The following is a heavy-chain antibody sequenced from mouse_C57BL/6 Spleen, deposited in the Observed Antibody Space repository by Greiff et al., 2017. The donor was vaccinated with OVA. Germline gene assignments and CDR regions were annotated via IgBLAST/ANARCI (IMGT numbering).Heavy chain of an antibody. V-gene: IGHV1-64*01. CDR3: ARSDYDGSRGAMDY. J-gene: IGHJ4*01. Sequence: VQLQQPGAELVKPGASVQLSCKASGYTFTSYWMHWVKQRPGQGLEWIGMIHPTSGSTNYNEKFKSKATLTVDKSSSTAYMQLSSLTSEDSAVYYCARSDYDGSRGAMDYWGQGTSVTVSS. D-gene: IGHD1-1*01. CDR2: IHPTSGST. CDR1: GYTFTSYW.